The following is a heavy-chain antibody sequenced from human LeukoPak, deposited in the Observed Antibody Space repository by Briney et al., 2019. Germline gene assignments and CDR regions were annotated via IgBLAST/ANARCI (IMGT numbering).Heavy chain of an antibody. D-gene: IGHD3-10*01. CDR3: AREEFGKIYFDY. Sequence: GRSLRLSCAASGFTFSSYGMHWVRQAPGKGLEWVAVISYDGSNKYYADSVKGRFTISRDNSKNTLYLQMNSLRAEDTAVYYCAREEFGKIYFDYWGQGTLVTVSS. CDR2: ISYDGSNK. CDR1: GFTFSSYG. J-gene: IGHJ4*02. V-gene: IGHV3-30*03.